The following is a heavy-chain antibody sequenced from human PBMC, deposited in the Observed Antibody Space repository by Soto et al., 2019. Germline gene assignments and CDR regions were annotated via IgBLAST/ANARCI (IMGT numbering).Heavy chain of an antibody. D-gene: IGHD2-2*01. CDR1: GYTFTSYA. CDR2: INAGNGNT. CDR3: ARGDIVVVPAAPVRYYYYGMDV. J-gene: IGHJ6*02. Sequence: QVQLVQSGAEVKKPGASVKVSCKASGYTFTSYAMHWVRQAPGQRLEWMGWINAGNGNTNYAQKLQGRVTMTTDTSTSTAYMELRSLRSDDTAVYYCARGDIVVVPAAPVRYYYYGMDVWGQGTTVTVSS. V-gene: IGHV1-3*01.